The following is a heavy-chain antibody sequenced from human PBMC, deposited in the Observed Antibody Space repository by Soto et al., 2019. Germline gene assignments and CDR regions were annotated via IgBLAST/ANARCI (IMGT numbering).Heavy chain of an antibody. CDR2: IYYSGST. V-gene: IGHV4-31*03. CDR1: GGSISSGGYY. J-gene: IGHJ6*02. CDR3: ARTPSNYDFWSGYPTYDYYYGMDV. Sequence: QVQLQESGPGLVKPSQTLSLTCTVSGGSISSGGYYWSWIRQHPGKGLEWIGYIYYSGSTYYNPSLKSRVTISVDTSKNQFSLKLSSVTAADTAVYYCARTPSNYDFWSGYPTYDYYYGMDVWGQGTTVTVSS. D-gene: IGHD3-3*01.